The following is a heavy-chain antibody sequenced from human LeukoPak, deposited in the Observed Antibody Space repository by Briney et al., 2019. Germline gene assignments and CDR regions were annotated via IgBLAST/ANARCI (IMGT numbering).Heavy chain of an antibody. D-gene: IGHD4-17*01. CDR1: GGSISSGGYS. J-gene: IGHJ4*02. V-gene: IGHV4-30-4*07. CDR2: IYYSGST. Sequence: PSGTLSLTCAVSGGSISSGGYSWSWIRQPPGKGLEWIGYIYYSGSTYYNPSLKSRVTISVDTSKNQFSLKLSSVTAADTAVYYCARGDSTVRTGLDYWGQGTLVTVSS. CDR3: ARGDSTVRTGLDY.